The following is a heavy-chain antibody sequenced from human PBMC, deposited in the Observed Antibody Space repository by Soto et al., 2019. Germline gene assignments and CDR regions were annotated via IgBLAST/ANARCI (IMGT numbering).Heavy chain of an antibody. D-gene: IGHD2-15*01. CDR1: GFSFGSYT. CDR2: ISSSDTYI. Sequence: LRLSCVASGFSFGSYTMHWVRQAPGKGLEWVSSISSSDTYIFYADSVKGRFTVPRDNGRKSLYLQMNTLRVEDTAVYYCAKIKDYYFDSWGQGTPVTVSS. CDR3: AKIKDYYFDS. V-gene: IGHV3-21*01. J-gene: IGHJ4*02.